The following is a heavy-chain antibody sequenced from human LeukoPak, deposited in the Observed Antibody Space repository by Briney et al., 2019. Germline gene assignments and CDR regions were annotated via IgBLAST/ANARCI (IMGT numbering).Heavy chain of an antibody. D-gene: IGHD3-16*02. CDR2: IYYSGST. J-gene: IGHJ4*02. V-gene: IGHV4-39*01. CDR3: ARVGHYDYVWGSYRYTTGPIDY. Sequence: ASETLSLTCTVSGGSISSSSYYWGWIRQPPGKGLEWIGSIYYSGSTYYNPSLKSRVTISVDTSKNQFSLKLSSVTAADTAVYYCARVGHYDYVWGSYRYTTGPIDYWGQGTLVTVSS. CDR1: GGSISSSSYY.